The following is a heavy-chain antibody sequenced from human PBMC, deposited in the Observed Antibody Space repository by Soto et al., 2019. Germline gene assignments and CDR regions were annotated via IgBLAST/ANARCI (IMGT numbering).Heavy chain of an antibody. J-gene: IGHJ4*02. D-gene: IGHD6-19*01. CDR1: GGTFSSYA. Sequence: QVQLVQSGAEVKKPGSSVKVSCKASGGTFSSYAISWVRQAPGQGLEWMGGIIPIFGTANYAQKFQGRVTITADESTSTAYMELSCLRSEDTAVYYCARGERWLVPGVLGYWGQGTLVTVSS. V-gene: IGHV1-69*01. CDR2: IIPIFGTA. CDR3: ARGERWLVPGVLGY.